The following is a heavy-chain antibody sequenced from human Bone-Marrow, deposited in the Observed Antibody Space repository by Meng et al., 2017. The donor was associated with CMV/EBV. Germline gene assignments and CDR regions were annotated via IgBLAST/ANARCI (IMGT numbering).Heavy chain of an antibody. CDR3: AREKKRCGDV. V-gene: IGHV3-11*06. Sequence: GESLKISCAASGFTFSDYYMSWIRQAPGKGLEWVSSISSSSSYIYYADSVKGRFTISRDNAKNSLYLQMNSLRAEDTAVYYCAREKKRCGDVWGQGTTVTVSS. CDR2: ISSSSSYI. CDR1: GFTFSDYY. D-gene: IGHD4-17*01. J-gene: IGHJ6*01.